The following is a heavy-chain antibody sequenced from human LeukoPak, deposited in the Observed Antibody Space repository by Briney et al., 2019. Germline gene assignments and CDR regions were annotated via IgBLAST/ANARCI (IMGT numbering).Heavy chain of an antibody. J-gene: IGHJ4*02. Sequence: SGGSLRLSCAASGFTFSSYAMSWVRQAPGKGLEWVSAISGTGGSTYYADSVKGRFTISRDNAKNSLYLQMNSLRAEDTAVYYCAREDYYDSSGYEYWGQGTLVTVSS. CDR1: GFTFSSYA. D-gene: IGHD3-22*01. CDR2: ISGTGGST. CDR3: AREDYYDSSGYEY. V-gene: IGHV3-23*01.